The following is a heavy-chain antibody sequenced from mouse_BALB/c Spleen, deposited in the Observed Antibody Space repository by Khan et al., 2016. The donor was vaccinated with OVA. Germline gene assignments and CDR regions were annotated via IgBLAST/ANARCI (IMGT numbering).Heavy chain of an antibody. Sequence: QVQLQQSGAELVKPGASVKLSCKTSGYTFTSYWIQWVKQRPGQGLGWIGEIFPGTGTTYYNENFKGKATLTIDTSSTTAYMQLSSLTPEDSAVYLCARGYWGNYEFAYWGQGTPVTVSA. D-gene: IGHD2-1*01. J-gene: IGHJ3*01. CDR3: ARGYWGNYEFAY. CDR1: GYTFTSYW. CDR2: IFPGTGTT. V-gene: IGHV1S132*01.